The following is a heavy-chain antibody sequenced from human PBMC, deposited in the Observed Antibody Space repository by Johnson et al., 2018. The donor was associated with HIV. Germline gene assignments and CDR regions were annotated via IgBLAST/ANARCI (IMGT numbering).Heavy chain of an antibody. D-gene: IGHD2-2*01. V-gene: IGHV3-15*01. Sequence: VQLVESGGGLVQPGGSLRLSCAASGFTFSSYAMSWVRQAPGKGLEWVGRIKSKTDGGTTDYAAPVKGRFTSSRDDSKNTLYLQMNSLRLEDTAIYYCARAAIVVLPAGAFDIWGRGTMVTVSS. CDR2: IKSKTDGGTT. J-gene: IGHJ3*02. CDR3: ARAAIVVLPAGAFDI. CDR1: GFTFSSYA.